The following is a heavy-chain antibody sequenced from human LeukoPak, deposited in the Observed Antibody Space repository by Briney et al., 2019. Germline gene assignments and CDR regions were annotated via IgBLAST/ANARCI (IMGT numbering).Heavy chain of an antibody. D-gene: IGHD5-18*01. CDR2: ICYSERT. CDR1: GGSISSSSYY. J-gene: IGHJ4*02. Sequence: SETLSLTCTVSGGSISSSSYYWGRIPPPPGKGLVWIGSICYSERTYYNPPLKSRVTISDDKSKNHFLLMLSTVAAADTAVDYCARHVDTAMFPYYFDYWGQGTLVTVSS. CDR3: ARHVDTAMFPYYFDY. V-gene: IGHV4-39*02.